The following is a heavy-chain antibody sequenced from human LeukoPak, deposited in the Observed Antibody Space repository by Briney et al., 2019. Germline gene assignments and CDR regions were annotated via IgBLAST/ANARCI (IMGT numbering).Heavy chain of an antibody. CDR1: GDSISSSAYF. D-gene: IGHD3-10*01. V-gene: IGHV4-39*01. CDR3: ARRRWYGGFDF. Sequence: PSETLSLTCIVSGDSISSSAYFWGWIRQPPGKGLEWIGGIYYSGKTYYCASLKSRVTMSVDTSKNLFSLRLTSVTAADTAIFYCARRRWYGGFDFWGQGTLVTVSS. J-gene: IGHJ4*02. CDR2: IYYSGKT.